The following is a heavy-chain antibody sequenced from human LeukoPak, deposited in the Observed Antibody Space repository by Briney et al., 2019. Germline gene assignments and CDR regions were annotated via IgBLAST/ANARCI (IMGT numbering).Heavy chain of an antibody. Sequence: PGGSLRLSCAASGLTFRSYGMYWVRQAPGKGLEWVAVIWYDGSNKYYADSVKGRFTISRDNSKNTLFLQMNSLRAEDTAVYYCARPYYYDSSGYSPYGMDVWGQGTTVTVSS. V-gene: IGHV3-33*01. CDR2: IWYDGSNK. D-gene: IGHD3-22*01. J-gene: IGHJ6*02. CDR1: GLTFRSYG. CDR3: ARPYYYDSSGYSPYGMDV.